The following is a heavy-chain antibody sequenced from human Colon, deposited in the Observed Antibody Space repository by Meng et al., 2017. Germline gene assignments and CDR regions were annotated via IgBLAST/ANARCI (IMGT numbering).Heavy chain of an antibody. V-gene: IGHV4-4*07. D-gene: IGHD3-10*01. J-gene: IGHJ4*02. CDR2: MSSSGDS. CDR1: GDSISNYF. Sequence: SETLSLTCTVSGDSISNYFWTWIRQPAGKGLEWIGRMSSSGDSNYNPSLKSRVTMSVATSKTQFSLKLISVTAADTAIYYCAREYGSGRYFDYWGQGTLVTVSS. CDR3: AREYGSGRYFDY.